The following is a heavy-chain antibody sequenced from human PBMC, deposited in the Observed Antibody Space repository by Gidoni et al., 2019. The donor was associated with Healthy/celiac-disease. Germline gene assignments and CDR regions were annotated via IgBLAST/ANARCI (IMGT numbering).Heavy chain of an antibody. D-gene: IGHD2-2*01. Sequence: QVQPVQSGAEVTKPGPSVKVSCKPSGCTFSSSTITRVRQASGQGLEWKGRTIPMLGIAKYAQKFEGRVTITAAKSTSTAYMALSSLRSEDTAVSYCARDVPVPAAPHLTYYYYGMDVWGQGTTVTVSS. V-gene: IGHV1-69*08. J-gene: IGHJ6*02. CDR1: GCTFSSST. CDR2: TIPMLGIA. CDR3: ARDVPVPAAPHLTYYYYGMDV.